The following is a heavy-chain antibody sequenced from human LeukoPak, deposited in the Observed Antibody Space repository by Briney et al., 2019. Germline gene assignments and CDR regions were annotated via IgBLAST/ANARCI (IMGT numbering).Heavy chain of an antibody. CDR1: GFTFSSYW. V-gene: IGHV3-7*01. CDR2: INEDGGEK. J-gene: IGHJ6*03. Sequence: GGSLRLSCAASGFTFSSYWMGWVRQAPGKGLEWVANINEDGGEKYCVDSAKGRFTISRDNAKNSLYLQVNSLRVEDTARYYCARGVYHMDVWGKGTTVTVSS. CDR3: ARGVYHMDV.